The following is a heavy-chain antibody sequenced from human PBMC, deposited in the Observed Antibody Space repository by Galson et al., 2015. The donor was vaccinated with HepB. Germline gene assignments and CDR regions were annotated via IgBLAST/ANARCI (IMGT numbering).Heavy chain of an antibody. J-gene: IGHJ4*02. V-gene: IGHV3-30*18. CDR3: AKGSLIPYTPMVPSGIY. CDR2: ISYDGNNK. Sequence: SLRLSCAASGFTFSNYGMHWVRQAPGKGLEWVAVISYDGNNKYYAASVKGRFTISRDNSKNTLYLQINSLRAEDTAVYYCAKGSLIPYTPMVPSGIYGGQGTLVTVSS. D-gene: IGHD5-18*01. CDR1: GFTFSNYG.